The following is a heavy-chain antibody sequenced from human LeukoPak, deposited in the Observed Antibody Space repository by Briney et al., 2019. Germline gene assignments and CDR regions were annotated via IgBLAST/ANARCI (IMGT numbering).Heavy chain of an antibody. CDR1: GYTLTELS. D-gene: IGHD2-15*01. J-gene: IGHJ4*02. CDR3: ATDNCSGGSCLFDY. V-gene: IGHV1-24*01. Sequence: ASVKVSCKVSGYTLTELSMHWVRQAPGKGLEWMGGFDPEDGETIYAQKFQGRVTMTEDTSTDTAYMELSSLRSEDTAVYYCATDNCSGGSCLFDYWGQATLVTVSS. CDR2: FDPEDGET.